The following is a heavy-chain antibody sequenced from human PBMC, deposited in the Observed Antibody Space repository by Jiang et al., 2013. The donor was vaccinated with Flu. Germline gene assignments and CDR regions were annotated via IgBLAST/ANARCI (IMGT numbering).Heavy chain of an antibody. Sequence: WMGIIYPGDSDTRYSPSFQGQVTISGDKSISTAYLQWSSLKASDTAMYYCARETSYGDYYFDYWGQGTLVTVSS. D-gene: IGHD5-18*01. V-gene: IGHV5-51*01. CDR2: IYPGDSDT. J-gene: IGHJ4*02. CDR3: ARETSYGDYYFDY.